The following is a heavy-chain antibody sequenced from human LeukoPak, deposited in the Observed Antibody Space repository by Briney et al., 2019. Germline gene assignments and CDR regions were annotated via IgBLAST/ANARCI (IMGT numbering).Heavy chain of an antibody. CDR1: GGAISSYY. CDR3: ARGVVIAPQTFDY. J-gene: IGHJ4*02. CDR2: IYYSGST. V-gene: IGHV4-59*01. Sequence: PSETLSLTCTVPGGAISSYYWTWIRQPPGKGLEWIGYIYYSGSTNYNPSLKSRVTISVDTSKNQFSLKLSSVTAADTAVYYCARGVVIAPQTFDYWGQGTLVTVSS. D-gene: IGHD2-21*01.